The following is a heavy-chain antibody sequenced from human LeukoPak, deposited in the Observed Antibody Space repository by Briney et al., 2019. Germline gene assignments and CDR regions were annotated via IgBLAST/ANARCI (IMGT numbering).Heavy chain of an antibody. CDR3: AREYSGSYSTY. J-gene: IGHJ4*02. V-gene: IGHV3-21*01. D-gene: IGHD1-26*01. Sequence: ETLSLTCTVSGGSISSSSYYWGWIRQPPGKGLEWVSSISSSSSYIYYADSVKGRFTISRDNAKNSLYLQMNSLRAEDTAVYYCAREYSGSYSTYWGQGTLVTVSS. CDR1: GGSISSSS. CDR2: ISSSSSYI.